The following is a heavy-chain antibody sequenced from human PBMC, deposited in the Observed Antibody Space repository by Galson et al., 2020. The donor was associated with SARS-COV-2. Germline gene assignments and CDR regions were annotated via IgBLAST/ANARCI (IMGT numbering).Heavy chain of an antibody. D-gene: IGHD1-7*01. CDR3: ARDRGITGTTSGDY. CDR1: GFTFGRYA. CDR2: ISGGGAST. J-gene: IGHJ4*02. V-gene: IGHV3-23*01. Sequence: GGSLRLSCAASGFTFGRYAMSWVRQAPGKGLEWVSSISGGGASTYHADSVKGRFTISRDNSKNSLYLQMNSLRAEDTAVYYCARDRGITGTTSGDYWGQGTLVTVSS.